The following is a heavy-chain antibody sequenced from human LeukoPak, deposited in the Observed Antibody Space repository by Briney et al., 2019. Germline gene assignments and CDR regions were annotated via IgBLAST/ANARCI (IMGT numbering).Heavy chain of an antibody. V-gene: IGHV3-48*03. CDR3: AREDPCFDY. Sequence: GGSLRLSCAASGFTFSSYEMNWVRQAPGKGLEWVSYITSSGSTIFYADSVKGRFTISRDNAKNSLYLQMNSLRAEDTAVYYCAREDPCFDYWGQGTLVSVSS. CDR2: ITSSGSTI. CDR1: GFTFSSYE. J-gene: IGHJ4*02.